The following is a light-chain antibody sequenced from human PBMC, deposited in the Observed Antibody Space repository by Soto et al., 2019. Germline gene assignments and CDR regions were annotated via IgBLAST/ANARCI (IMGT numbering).Light chain of an antibody. V-gene: IGKV3-11*01. CDR3: QQHSNWPPIT. J-gene: IGKJ5*01. CDR1: QSVSRH. Sequence: EIVLTQSPATLSLSPGERATLSCRASQSVSRHLAWYQQKPGQAPRLLIYDASNRATGIPARFSGSGSGTDFTLTISSLEPEDFAVYYCQQHSNWPPITFGQGTRLEIK. CDR2: DAS.